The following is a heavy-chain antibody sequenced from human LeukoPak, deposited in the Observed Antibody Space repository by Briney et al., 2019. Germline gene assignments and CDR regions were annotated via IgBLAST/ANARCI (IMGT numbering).Heavy chain of an antibody. J-gene: IGHJ4*02. CDR3: AREEDYYDSSGYYY. Sequence: GGSLRLSCAASGFTFSSYSMNWVRQAPGKGLEWVSSISSSSSHIYYADSVKGRFTISRDNAKNSLYLQMNSLRAEDTAVCYCAREEDYYDSSGYYYWGQGTLVTVSS. CDR1: GFTFSSYS. CDR2: ISSSSSHI. D-gene: IGHD3-22*01. V-gene: IGHV3-21*01.